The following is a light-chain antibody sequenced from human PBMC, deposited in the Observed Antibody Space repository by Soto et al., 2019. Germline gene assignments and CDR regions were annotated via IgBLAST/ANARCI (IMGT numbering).Light chain of an antibody. Sequence: VVLTQSPATLSLAPGERATLSCRASQFLSSYLAWYQKKPGHPPRLLIYDKSKRATVIPARFSGSRSGADFTLTLTSLEHEDVGDYFCHQRNKFGQGTRLEIK. V-gene: IGKV3-11*01. CDR2: DKS. CDR1: QFLSSY. CDR3: HQRNK. J-gene: IGKJ5*01.